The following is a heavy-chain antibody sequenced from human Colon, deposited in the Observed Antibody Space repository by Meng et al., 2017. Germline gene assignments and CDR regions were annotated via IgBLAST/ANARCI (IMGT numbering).Heavy chain of an antibody. CDR2: IWYDGSNK. Sequence: LKISCAASGFTFSSYGMHWVRQAPGKGLEWVAVIWYDGSNKYYADSVKGRFTISRDNSKNTLYLQMNSLRAEDTAVYYCARDGAYYYDSSGSNWFDPWGQGTLVTVSS. CDR3: ARDGAYYYDSSGSNWFDP. D-gene: IGHD3-22*01. J-gene: IGHJ5*02. CDR1: GFTFSSYG. V-gene: IGHV3-33*01.